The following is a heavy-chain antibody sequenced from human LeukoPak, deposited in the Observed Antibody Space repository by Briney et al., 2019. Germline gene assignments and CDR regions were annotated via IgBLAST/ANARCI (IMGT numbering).Heavy chain of an antibody. D-gene: IGHD1-26*01. Sequence: GESLQISCKGSGYSFTSYWIGWVRQMPGKGLEWMGIIYPGDSDTRYSPSFQGQVTISADKSISTASLQWSSLKASDTAMYYCARRRDLYSGSYYPFDYWGQGTLVTVSS. CDR1: GYSFTSYW. V-gene: IGHV5-51*01. J-gene: IGHJ4*02. CDR2: IYPGDSDT. CDR3: ARRRDLYSGSYYPFDY.